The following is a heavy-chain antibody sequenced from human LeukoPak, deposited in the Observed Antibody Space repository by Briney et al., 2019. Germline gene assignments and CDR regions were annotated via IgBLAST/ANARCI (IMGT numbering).Heavy chain of an antibody. D-gene: IGHD1-14*01. V-gene: IGHV3-74*01. Sequence: GGTLRLSCAASGFTFSNYCMHWVRQAPGKGLVWVSRINSDGSTTNYADPAKGRFTISRDNAKNTLYLQMNSLRAEDTAVYYCVSGYRRTENNWFDPWGQGTLVTVSS. CDR1: GFTFSNYC. CDR3: VSGYRRTENNWFDP. CDR2: INSDGSTT. J-gene: IGHJ5*02.